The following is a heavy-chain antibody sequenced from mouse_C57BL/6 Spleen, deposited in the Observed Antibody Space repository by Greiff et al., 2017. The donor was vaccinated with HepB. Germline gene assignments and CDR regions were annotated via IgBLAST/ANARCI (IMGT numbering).Heavy chain of an antibody. Sequence: QVQLQQPGAELVRPGTSVKLSCKASGYTFTSYWMHWVKQRPGQGLEWIGVIDPSDSYTNYNQKFKGKATLTVDTSSSTAYMQLSSLTSEDSAVYYCARPPIYYYGSSPLYAMDYWGQGTSVTVSS. D-gene: IGHD1-1*01. V-gene: IGHV1-59*01. CDR1: GYTFTSYW. CDR3: ARPPIYYYGSSPLYAMDY. CDR2: IDPSDSYT. J-gene: IGHJ4*01.